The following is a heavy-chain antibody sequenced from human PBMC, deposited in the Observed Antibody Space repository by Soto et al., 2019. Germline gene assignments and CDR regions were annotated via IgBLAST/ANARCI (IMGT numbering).Heavy chain of an antibody. J-gene: IGHJ4*02. CDR2: IKQDGSEK. V-gene: IGHV3-7*01. CDR3: ARDWIINS. Sequence: GGSLRLSCAASGFTFSSYWMNWVRQAPGKGLEWVANIKQDGSEKYYVDSVKGRFTISRDNARNSLYLQMNSLRVEDTAVYYCARDWIINSWGRGALVTVSS. CDR1: GFTFSSYW. D-gene: IGHD3-10*01.